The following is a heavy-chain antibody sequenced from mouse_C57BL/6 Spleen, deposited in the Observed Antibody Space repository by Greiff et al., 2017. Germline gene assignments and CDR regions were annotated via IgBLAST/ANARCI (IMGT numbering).Heavy chain of an antibody. D-gene: IGHD3-1*01. V-gene: IGHV1-50*01. J-gene: IGHJ2*01. CDR3: ARKGQLEGHYFDY. Sequence: QVQLKQPGAELVKPGASVKLSCKASGYTFTSYWMQWVKQRPGQGLEWIGEIDPSDSYTNYNQKFKGKATLTVDTSSSTAYMQLSSLTSEDSAVYYCARKGQLEGHYFDYWGQGTTLTVSS. CDR2: IDPSDSYT. CDR1: GYTFTSYW.